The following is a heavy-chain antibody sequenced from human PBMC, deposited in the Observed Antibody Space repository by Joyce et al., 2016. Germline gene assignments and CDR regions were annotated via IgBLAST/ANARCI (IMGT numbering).Heavy chain of an antibody. CDR1: GYIFTSYY. CDR2: INPSGGST. Sequence: QVQLVQSGAEVKKPGASVKVSYKASGYIFTSYYMHWVRQAPGQGLEWMGIINPSGGSTSYAQKVQGRVTMTRDTSTSTVYMELSSLRSEDTAVYYWARGDIVVVVAVRYNWFDPWGQGTLVTVSS. J-gene: IGHJ5*02. V-gene: IGHV1-46*01. CDR3: ARGDIVVVVAVRYNWFDP. D-gene: IGHD2-15*01.